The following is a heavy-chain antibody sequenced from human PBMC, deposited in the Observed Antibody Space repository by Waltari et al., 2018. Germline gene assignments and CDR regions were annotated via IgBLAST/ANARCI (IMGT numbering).Heavy chain of an antibody. Sequence: EVQVLESGGGLVQPGGSLSLTCAAPGIIFNKFALNWVRQAPGKGLEWVSGINGYGDKTYYADSVKGRVTLSRENSRNTLSLQMNSLRAEDTAVYYCAKAHFYDTSGYIEHWGQGTLVTVSS. D-gene: IGHD3-22*01. CDR1: GIIFNKFA. J-gene: IGHJ5*02. CDR2: INGYGDKT. CDR3: AKAHFYDTSGYIEH. V-gene: IGHV3-23*01.